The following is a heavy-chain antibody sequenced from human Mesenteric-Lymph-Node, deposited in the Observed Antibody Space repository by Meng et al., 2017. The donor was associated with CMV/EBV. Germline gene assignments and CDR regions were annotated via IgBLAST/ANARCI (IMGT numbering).Heavy chain of an antibody. J-gene: IGHJ4*02. D-gene: IGHD1-20*01. V-gene: IGHV1-69*05. Sequence: SGYTFSRHDISWVRQAPGQGLEWMGGIIPIFGTANYAQKFQGRVTITTDESTSTAYMELSSLRSEDTAVYYCARGHDRYTWNRALDYWGQGTLVTVSS. CDR3: ARGHDRYTWNRALDY. CDR1: GYTFSRHD. CDR2: IIPIFGTA.